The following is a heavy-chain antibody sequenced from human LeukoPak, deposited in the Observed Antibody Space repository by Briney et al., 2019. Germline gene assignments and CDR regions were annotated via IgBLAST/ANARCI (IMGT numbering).Heavy chain of an antibody. J-gene: IGHJ4*02. CDR2: IKSKTDGRTT. V-gene: IGHV3-15*01. Sequence: PGGSLRLSCAASGFTFSHAWMNWVRQAPGKGLEWVGRIKSKTDGRTTDYAAPVKGRFTISRDDSKNTLYLQMNSLKSEDTAVYYCTTIRGFCSGRSCLGYWGQGTLVTVSS. CDR3: TTIRGFCSGRSCLGY. CDR1: GFTFSHAW. D-gene: IGHD2-15*01.